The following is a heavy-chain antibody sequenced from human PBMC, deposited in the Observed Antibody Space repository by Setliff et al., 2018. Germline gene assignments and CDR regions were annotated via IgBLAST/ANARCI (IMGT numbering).Heavy chain of an antibody. J-gene: IGHJ6*02. CDR3: ARARPATIAGVVPGVADFGIDV. CDR2: IYTSGST. CDR1: SGSMRNYY. V-gene: IGHV4-4*07. Sequence: SETLSLTCSVSSGSMRNYYWIWIRQPAGEGLEWIGRIYTSGSTNYNPSLKRRVTISLEMSKNQFSLTLSSVTAADTAVYYCARARPATIAGVVPGVADFGIDVWGQGTTVTASS. D-gene: IGHD2-2*01.